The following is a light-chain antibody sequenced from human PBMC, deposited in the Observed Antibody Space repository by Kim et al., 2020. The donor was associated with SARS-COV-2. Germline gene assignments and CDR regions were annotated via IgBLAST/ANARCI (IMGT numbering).Light chain of an antibody. V-gene: IGKV2-28*01. CDR2: LSS. Sequence: DIWLTQSPLSLPVTPGEPASISCRSSRSLIHPNGHSYLDWYVQKPGQSPQLLIYLSSIRASGVPDRFRGSGSGTEFTLKISRVEAQDVGVYYCMQALQTIAFGLVTRLEIK. J-gene: IGKJ5*01. CDR3: MQALQTIA. CDR1: RSLIHPNGHSY.